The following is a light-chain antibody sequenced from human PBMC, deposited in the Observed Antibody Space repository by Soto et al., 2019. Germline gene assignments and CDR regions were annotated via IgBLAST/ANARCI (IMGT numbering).Light chain of an antibody. CDR1: QHISSY. CDR2: GAS. CDR3: QQSYNAPLT. Sequence: DIQMTQSPSSLSASVGDRVTITCRASQHISSYLNWYQQKPGKAPKLLMYGASSLQSGVPSRFSGRGSGTDFTLTISSLQPEDYATYYCQQSYNAPLTFGAGTKVDIK. V-gene: IGKV1-39*01. J-gene: IGKJ4*01.